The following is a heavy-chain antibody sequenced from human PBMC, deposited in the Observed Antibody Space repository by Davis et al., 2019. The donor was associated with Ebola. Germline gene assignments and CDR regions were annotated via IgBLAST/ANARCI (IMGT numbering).Heavy chain of an antibody. Sequence: GESLKISCTGPGYIFTDYWIAWVRQLPGKGLELMGIIYPGVYAATYSPSFQGQVSLSDDTSNGATYLQWSSLKGSDTAMYYCARGGYSYAWFDPWGQGTLVTVSS. D-gene: IGHD5-18*01. CDR1: GYIFTDYW. CDR3: ARGGYSYAWFDP. J-gene: IGHJ5*02. CDR2: IYPGVYAA. V-gene: IGHV5-51*01.